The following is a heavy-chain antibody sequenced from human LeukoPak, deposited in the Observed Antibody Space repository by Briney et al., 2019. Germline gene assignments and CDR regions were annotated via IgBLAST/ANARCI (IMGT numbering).Heavy chain of an antibody. J-gene: IGHJ6*03. Sequence: PGGSLRLSCAASGFTFSSYSMNWVRQAPGKGLEWVSYISSSNSNVNYADSVKGRFTISRDNAKDSLYLQMNSLRAEDTAVYYCARAPSLAAAGGDYMDVWGKGTTVTVSS. CDR2: ISSSNSNV. CDR1: GFTFSSYS. V-gene: IGHV3-48*04. CDR3: ARAPSLAAAGGDYMDV. D-gene: IGHD6-13*01.